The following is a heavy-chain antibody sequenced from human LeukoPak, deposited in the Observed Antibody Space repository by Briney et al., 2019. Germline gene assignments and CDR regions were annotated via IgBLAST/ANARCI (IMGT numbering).Heavy chain of an antibody. CDR1: GFTFSSYS. J-gene: IGHJ4*02. V-gene: IGHV3-21*01. CDR2: ISSSSSYI. D-gene: IGHD6-6*01. Sequence: PGGSLRLSCAASGFTFSSYSMNWVRQAPGKGLEWVSSISSSSSYIYYADSVKGRFTISRDNAKNSLYLQMNSLRAEDTAVYYCARDRGIAARSFDYWGQGTLVTVSS. CDR3: ARDRGIAARSFDY.